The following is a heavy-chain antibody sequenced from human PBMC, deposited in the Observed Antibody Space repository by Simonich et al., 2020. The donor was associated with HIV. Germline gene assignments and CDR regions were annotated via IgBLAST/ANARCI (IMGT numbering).Heavy chain of an antibody. Sequence: QVQLQQWGAGLLKPSETLSLTCAVYVRPFTAYSWTWIRQPPGKGLEWIGDINHSEYTNYNPSLKRRLTISIDTSKNQFSLKLTSVTAADTAVYYCARGRKITGTYKWFDPWGQGTLVTVSS. D-gene: IGHD1-7*01. V-gene: IGHV4-34*01. CDR3: ARGRKITGTYKWFDP. CDR2: INHSEYT. J-gene: IGHJ5*02. CDR1: VRPFTAYS.